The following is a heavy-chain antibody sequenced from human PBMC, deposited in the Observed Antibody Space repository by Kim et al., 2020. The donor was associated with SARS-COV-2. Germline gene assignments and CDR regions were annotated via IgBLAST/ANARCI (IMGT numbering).Heavy chain of an antibody. D-gene: IGHD2-15*01. CDR3: ARVAVVARHPPGGIGGMDV. V-gene: IGHV1-2*04. Sequence: ASVKVSCKASGYTFTGYYMHWVRQAPGQGLEWMGWINPNSGGTNYAQKFQGWVTMTRDTSISTAYMELSRLRSDDTAVYYCARVAVVARHPPGGIGGMDVWGQGTTVTVSS. CDR1: GYTFTGYY. CDR2: INPNSGGT. J-gene: IGHJ6*02.